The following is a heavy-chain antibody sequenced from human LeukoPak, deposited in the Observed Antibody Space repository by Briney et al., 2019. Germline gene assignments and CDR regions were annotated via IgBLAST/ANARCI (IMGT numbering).Heavy chain of an antibody. CDR1: GGSISSYY. CDR2: IYYSGST. CDR3: ARGKYDFWSGYMDYFDY. V-gene: IGHV4-31*03. J-gene: IGHJ4*02. Sequence: TLSLTCTVSGGSISSYYWSWIRQHPGKGLEWIGCIYYSGSTYYNPSLKSRVTISVDTSKNQFSLKLSSVTAADTAVYYCARGKYDFWSGYMDYFDYWGQGTLVTVSS. D-gene: IGHD3-3*01.